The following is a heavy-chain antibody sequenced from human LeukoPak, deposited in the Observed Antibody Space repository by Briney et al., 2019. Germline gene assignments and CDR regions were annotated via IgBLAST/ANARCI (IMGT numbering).Heavy chain of an antibody. CDR3: ARVGTTRDWFDP. J-gene: IGHJ5*02. Sequence: GGSLRLSCAASGFTFSSYAMHWVRQAPGKGLEWVSYISSSSSYRNFADSVKGRFTISRDNAKNSLHLQMNSLRAEDTAVYYCARVGTTRDWFDPWGQGTLVTVSS. CDR2: ISSSSSYR. CDR1: GFTFSSYA. V-gene: IGHV3-21*05. D-gene: IGHD1-7*01.